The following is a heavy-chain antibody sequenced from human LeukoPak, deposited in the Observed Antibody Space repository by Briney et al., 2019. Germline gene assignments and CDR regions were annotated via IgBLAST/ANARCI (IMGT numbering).Heavy chain of an antibody. J-gene: IGHJ4*02. V-gene: IGHV3-23*01. CDR1: GFTFSSYA. CDR2: ISGSGGST. Sequence: GGSLRLSCAASGFTFSSYAMSWVRQAPGKGLEWVSAISGSGGSTYYADSVKGRFTIPRDNSKNTLYLQMNSLRAEDTAVYYCAKDPRYCSGGSCQGDYYFDYWGQGTLVTVSS. CDR3: AKDPRYCSGGSCQGDYYFDY. D-gene: IGHD2-15*01.